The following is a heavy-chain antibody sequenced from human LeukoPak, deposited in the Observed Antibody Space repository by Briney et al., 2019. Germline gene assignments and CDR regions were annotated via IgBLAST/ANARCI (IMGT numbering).Heavy chain of an antibody. CDR3: ARDVPGSIGTTARFDP. CDR1: GYTSSNYG. Sequence: GASVEVSCKSSGYTSSNYGISWMRQAPGQGLEWMGWISTHNGNTNYAQKFQGRVTMTTDKSTSTTYMELRSLTSDDTAVYYCARDVPGSIGTTARFDPWGQGTLVTVSS. V-gene: IGHV1-18*01. D-gene: IGHD1-1*01. J-gene: IGHJ5*02. CDR2: ISTHNGNT.